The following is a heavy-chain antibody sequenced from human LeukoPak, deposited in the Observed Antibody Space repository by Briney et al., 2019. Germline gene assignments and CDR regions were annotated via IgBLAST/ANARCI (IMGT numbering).Heavy chain of an antibody. CDR2: INWNGGST. D-gene: IGHD3-3*01. CDR1: GFTFDDYG. J-gene: IGHJ4*02. V-gene: IGHV3-20*04. Sequence: GGSLRLSCAASGFTFDDYGMSWVRQAPGKGLEWVSGINWNGGSTGYADSVKGRFTISRDNAKNSLYLQMNSLRAEDTAVYYCAKGGLRFLEWLFWIDYWGQGTLVTVSS. CDR3: AKGGLRFLEWLFWIDY.